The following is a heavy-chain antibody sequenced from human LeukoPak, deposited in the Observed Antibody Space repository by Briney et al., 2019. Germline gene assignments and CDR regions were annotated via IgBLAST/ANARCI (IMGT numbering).Heavy chain of an antibody. Sequence: GGSLRLSCVASGFTFSSYAINWVRQAPGKGLEWVSGTRGSGGRTYYGDSVKGRFTISRENSKHTLYLQMNSLRVEDTAVYYCAKVRLYGDYPEIDYWGQGTLVAVSS. V-gene: IGHV3-23*01. CDR1: GFTFSSYA. J-gene: IGHJ4*02. CDR2: TRGSGGRT. CDR3: AKVRLYGDYPEIDY. D-gene: IGHD4-17*01.